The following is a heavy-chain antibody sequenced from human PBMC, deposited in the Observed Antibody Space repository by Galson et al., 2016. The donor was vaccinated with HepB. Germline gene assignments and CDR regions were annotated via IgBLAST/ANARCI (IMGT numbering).Heavy chain of an antibody. D-gene: IGHD3-22*01. CDR1: GYSFSNHG. Sequence: SVKVSCKASGYSFSNHGIAWVRQAPGQGLEWMGWISPNNDDTIYALQLLGRVSMTRDTSTSTAYLEVSSLSSDDTAVYYCATASYYDSSGYYESNWYFDLWGRGTLVTVSS. CDR3: ATASYYDSSGYYESNWYFDL. J-gene: IGHJ2*01. CDR2: ISPNNDDT. V-gene: IGHV1-18*01.